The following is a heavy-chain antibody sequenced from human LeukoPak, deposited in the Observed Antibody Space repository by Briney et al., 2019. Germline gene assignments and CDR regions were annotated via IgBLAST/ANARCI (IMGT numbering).Heavy chain of an antibody. J-gene: IGHJ4*02. V-gene: IGHV3-48*03. CDR2: ISSSGSTI. CDR3: ARDRPYFDY. CDR1: GFTFSSYE. Sequence: GGSLRLSCAASGFTFSSYEMNWVRQAPGKGLEWVSYISSSGSTIYYADSVKGRFTIPRDNAKNSLYLQMNSLRAEDTAVYYCARDRPYFDYWGQGTLVTVSS.